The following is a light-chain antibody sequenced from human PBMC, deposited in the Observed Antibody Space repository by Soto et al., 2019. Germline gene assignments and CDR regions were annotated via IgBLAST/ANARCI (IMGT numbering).Light chain of an antibody. CDR3: QQSHSSPLS. CDR1: QSISRN. Sequence: IQMTQSPSSLSASVGDRVTITCRASQSISRNLNWYQQKPGKAPELLIYTASNLQSGVPSRFSGSGSGTDFALTISSLHPEDSAVYYCQQSHSSPLSFGGGTKVEFK. CDR2: TAS. V-gene: IGKV1-39*01. J-gene: IGKJ4*01.